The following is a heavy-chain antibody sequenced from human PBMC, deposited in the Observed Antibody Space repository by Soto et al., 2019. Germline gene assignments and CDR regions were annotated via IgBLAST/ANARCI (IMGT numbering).Heavy chain of an antibody. V-gene: IGHV3-30-3*01. CDR1: GFTFTNYA. CDR2: ISFDGTNK. Sequence: QIQLVESGGGVVQPGRSLRLSCAASGFTFTNYAMHWVRQAPGKGLEWVAVISFDGTNKYYADSVNGRFTISRDDSKNTLFLQMDSLRGEDTAVYYCARDHGSSYIYYGMDVWGQGTTVTVSS. J-gene: IGHJ6*02. CDR3: ARDHGSSYIYYGMDV. D-gene: IGHD1-26*01.